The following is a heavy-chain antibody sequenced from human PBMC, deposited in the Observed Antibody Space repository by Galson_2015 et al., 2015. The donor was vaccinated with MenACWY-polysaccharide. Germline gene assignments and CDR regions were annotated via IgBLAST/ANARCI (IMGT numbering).Heavy chain of an antibody. CDR3: ARDYCSRTSCYGMDV. CDR2: ISYDGTNK. D-gene: IGHD2-2*01. Sequence: SLRLSCAASGFTFSDHYMDWVRQAPGKGLEWVAIISYDGTNKYYADSVKGRFTISRDYSKNTLYLQMNSLRGEDTAVYYCARDYCSRTSCYGMDVWGQGTTVTVSS. CDR1: GFTFSDHY. J-gene: IGHJ6*02. V-gene: IGHV3-30-3*01.